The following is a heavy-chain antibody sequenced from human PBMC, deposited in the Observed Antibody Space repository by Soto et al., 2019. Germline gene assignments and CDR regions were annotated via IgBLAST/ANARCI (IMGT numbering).Heavy chain of an antibody. Sequence: QGLEWMGWINPNSGGTNYAQKFQGWVTMTRDTSISTAYMELSSLRAEDTAVYYCAKSHHMVRGAYYYYYMDVWGKGTTVTVSS. V-gene: IGHV1-2*04. CDR3: AKSHHMVRGAYYYYYMDV. CDR2: INPNSGGT. D-gene: IGHD3-10*01. J-gene: IGHJ6*03.